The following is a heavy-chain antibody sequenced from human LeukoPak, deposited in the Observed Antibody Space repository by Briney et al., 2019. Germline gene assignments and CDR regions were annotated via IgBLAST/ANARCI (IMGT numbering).Heavy chain of an antibody. J-gene: IGHJ4*02. D-gene: IGHD3-9*01. Sequence: GGSLRLSCAASGFSFSSYWMSWVRQAPGKGLEWVANIKQDGREKYYVDSVKGRFTISRDNAKNSLYLQMNSLRAEDTAVYYCARVEDYDILTGFDYWGQGTLVTVSS. CDR2: IKQDGREK. CDR1: GFSFSSYW. CDR3: ARVEDYDILTGFDY. V-gene: IGHV3-7*01.